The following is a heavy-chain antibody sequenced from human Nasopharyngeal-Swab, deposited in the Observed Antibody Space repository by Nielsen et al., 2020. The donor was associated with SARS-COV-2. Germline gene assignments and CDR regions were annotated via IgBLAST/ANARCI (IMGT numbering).Heavy chain of an antibody. CDR3: AIPPGGYNSGFDI. D-gene: IGHD5-24*01. V-gene: IGHV1-69*13. Sequence: SMKVSCKASGGTFSSYAISWVRQAPGLGLEWMGGIIPIFGTAHYAQKFQGRVTITADESTSTAYMELRSLRSEDTAVYYCAIPPGGYNSGFDIWGQGTMVTVSS. J-gene: IGHJ3*02. CDR1: GGTFSSYA. CDR2: IIPIFGTA.